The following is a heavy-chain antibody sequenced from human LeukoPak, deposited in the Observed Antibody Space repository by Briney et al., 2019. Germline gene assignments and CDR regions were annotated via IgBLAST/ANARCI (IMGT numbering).Heavy chain of an antibody. CDR2: ISWNSGSI. V-gene: IGHV3-9*01. CDR1: GFTFDDYA. D-gene: IGHD3-22*01. CDR3: AKGVVVMTQADDAFDI. Sequence: GGSLRLSCAASGFTFDDYAMHWVRQAPGKGLEWVSGISWNSGSIGYADSVKGRFTISRDNAKNSLYLQMNSLRAEDTALYYCAKGVVVMTQADDAFDIWGQGTMVTVSS. J-gene: IGHJ3*02.